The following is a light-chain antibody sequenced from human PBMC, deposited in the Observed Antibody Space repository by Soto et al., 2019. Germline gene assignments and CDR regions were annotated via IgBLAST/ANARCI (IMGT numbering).Light chain of an antibody. CDR1: SSDVGTYNS. CDR2: DVS. Sequence: QSVLTQPASVSGSPGQSITISCTGTSSDVGTYNSVSWYQQHPGKAPKLMIYDVSNRPSGVSNRFSGSKSGNTASLTISGLQAEDEADYYCSSYTSSSTLKVFGGGTQLTVL. J-gene: IGLJ2*01. CDR3: SSYTSSSTLKV. V-gene: IGLV2-14*01.